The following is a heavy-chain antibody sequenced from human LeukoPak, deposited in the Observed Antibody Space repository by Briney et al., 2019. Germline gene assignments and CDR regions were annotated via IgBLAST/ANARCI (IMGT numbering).Heavy chain of an antibody. J-gene: IGHJ4*02. CDR1: GFTFSSYE. D-gene: IGHD6-13*01. V-gene: IGHV3-48*03. CDR3: ARQQPAFDY. Sequence: GGSLRLSCAASGFTFSSYEMNWVRQAPGKGLEWVSYISSSGSTIFYTDSVKGRFTISRENAKDSLYLQMNSLRAEDTAVYDCARQQPAFDYWGQGNLVTVSS. CDR2: ISSSGSTI.